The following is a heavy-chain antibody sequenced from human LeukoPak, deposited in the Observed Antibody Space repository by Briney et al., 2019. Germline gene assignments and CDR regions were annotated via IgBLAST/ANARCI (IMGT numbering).Heavy chain of an antibody. J-gene: IGHJ4*02. V-gene: IGHV4-59*01. D-gene: IGHD3-3*01. Sequence: AETLSLTCTVSGFSFSSYYWSWIRQPPGKGLEWIWYIYYSGSTNYNPSLKSRVTISADMSENQFSLRMSSLPAADTALYYCARALQQYYDFWSGYPFDYWGQGTLVTVSS. CDR1: GFSFSSYY. CDR3: ARALQQYYDFWSGYPFDY. CDR2: IYYSGST.